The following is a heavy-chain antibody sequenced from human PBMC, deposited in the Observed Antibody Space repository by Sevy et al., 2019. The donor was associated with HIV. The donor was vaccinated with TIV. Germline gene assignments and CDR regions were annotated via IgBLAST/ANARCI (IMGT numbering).Heavy chain of an antibody. Sequence: ASVKVSCKASGYTFTSYRVSWVRQAPGQGLEWMGWISAHNGDTHYAQKFQGRVTMTTDTPTSTAYMDLRSLRSDDTAVYYCARAYCSRGSCYSLAYWGHGTLVTVSS. D-gene: IGHD2-15*01. V-gene: IGHV1-18*01. CDR2: ISAHNGDT. J-gene: IGHJ4*01. CDR1: GYTFTSYR. CDR3: ARAYCSRGSCYSLAY.